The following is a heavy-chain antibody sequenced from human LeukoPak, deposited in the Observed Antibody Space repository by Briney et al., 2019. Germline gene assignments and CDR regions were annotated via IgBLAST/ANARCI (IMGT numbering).Heavy chain of an antibody. CDR2: IYHSGST. CDR1: GYSISSGYY. CDR3: ARKDTAMVMNAFDI. V-gene: IGHV4-38-2*02. J-gene: IGHJ3*02. Sequence: SETLSLTCTVSGYSISSGYYWGWIRQPPGKGLEWIGSIYHSGSTYYNPSLKSRVTISVDTSKNQFSLKLSSVTAADTAMYYCARKDTAMVMNAFDIWGQGTMVTVSS. D-gene: IGHD5-18*01.